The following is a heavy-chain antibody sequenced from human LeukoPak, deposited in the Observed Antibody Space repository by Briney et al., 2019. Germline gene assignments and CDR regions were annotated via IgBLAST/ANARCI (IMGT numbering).Heavy chain of an antibody. D-gene: IGHD3-22*01. CDR2: IIPVVGT. CDR3: ANDDTSGNYQA. CDR1: GGTFSSYA. Sequence: LVKVSCKASGGTFSSYAISWVRQAPGQGLEWMGRIIPVVGTHYAQKFQGRVTITADKSTSTAYMELSSLRSDDTAVYYCANDDTSGNYQAWGQGTLVTVSS. J-gene: IGHJ4*02. V-gene: IGHV1-69*04.